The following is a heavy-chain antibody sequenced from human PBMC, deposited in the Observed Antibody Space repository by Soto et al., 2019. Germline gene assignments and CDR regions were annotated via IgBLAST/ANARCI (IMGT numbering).Heavy chain of an antibody. D-gene: IGHD2-15*01. CDR3: ARQIVVVVAAKETGYYYYGMDV. CDR2: IIPIFGTA. CDR1: GGTFSSYA. V-gene: IGHV1-69*13. J-gene: IGHJ6*02. Sequence: SVKVSCKASGGTFSSYAISWVRQAPGQGLEWMGGIIPIFGTANYAQKFQGIVTITADESTSTAYMELSSLRSEDTAVYYCARQIVVVVAAKETGYYYYGMDVWGQGTTVTVSS.